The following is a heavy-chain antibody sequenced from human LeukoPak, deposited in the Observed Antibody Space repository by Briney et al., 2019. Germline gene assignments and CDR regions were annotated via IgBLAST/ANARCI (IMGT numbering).Heavy chain of an antibody. Sequence: GGSLRLSCAASGFRFDDSAMHWVRQVPGKGLEWVSGISWYSGSIGYADSVEGRFTISRDNAKNSLYLQMNSLRAEDTAFYYCAKDIFTLLRGAFDIWGQGTMVTVSS. J-gene: IGHJ3*02. V-gene: IGHV3-9*01. CDR2: ISWYSGSI. CDR3: AKDIFTLLRGAFDI. CDR1: GFRFDDSA. D-gene: IGHD3-10*01.